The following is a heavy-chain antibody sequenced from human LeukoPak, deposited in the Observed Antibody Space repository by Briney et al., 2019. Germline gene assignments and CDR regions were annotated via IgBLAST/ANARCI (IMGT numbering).Heavy chain of an antibody. D-gene: IGHD5-18*01. V-gene: IGHV1-8*02. CDR3: ARARLMGYSYHRAFDY. CDR1: GYTFTSYD. CDR2: MNPNSGNT. J-gene: IGHJ4*02. Sequence: ASVKVSCKASGYTFTSYDINWVRQATGQGLEWMGWMNPNSGNTGYAQKFQGRVTMTRNTSISTAYMELSSLRSEDTAVYYCARARLMGYSYHRAFDYWGQGTLVTVSS.